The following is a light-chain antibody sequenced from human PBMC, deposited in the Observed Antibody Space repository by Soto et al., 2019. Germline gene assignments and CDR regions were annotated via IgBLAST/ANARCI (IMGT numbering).Light chain of an antibody. J-gene: IGKJ4*01. CDR2: KAS. CDR1: QSLNSY. V-gene: IGKV1-5*03. CDR3: QHYNGYPIT. Sequence: IQMTQSPSTLSASVGDRVTITCRASQSLNSYLAWYQQKPWKAPKLLIYKASSLQSGVPSRFSGSGSGTDFTLTISSLQPDDLATYYCQHYNGYPITYGGGTKVEI.